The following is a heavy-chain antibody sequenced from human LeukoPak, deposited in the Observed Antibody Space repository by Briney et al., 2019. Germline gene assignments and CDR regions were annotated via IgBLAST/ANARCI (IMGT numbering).Heavy chain of an antibody. Sequence: GGSLRLSCAPSGFTFDDYAMHWVRQAPGKGLEWVSLISGDGGSTYYADSVKGRLTISRDNSKNSLYLQMNSLRTEDTALYYCAKDIRYSGYDYPVDYWGQGTLVTVSS. CDR2: ISGDGGST. J-gene: IGHJ4*02. CDR3: AKDIRYSGYDYPVDY. CDR1: GFTFDDYA. V-gene: IGHV3-43*02. D-gene: IGHD5-12*01.